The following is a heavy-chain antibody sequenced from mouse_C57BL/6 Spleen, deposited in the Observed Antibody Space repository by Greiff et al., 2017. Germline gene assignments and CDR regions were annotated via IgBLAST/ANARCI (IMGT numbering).Heavy chain of an antibody. CDR2: ISGGGGNT. Sequence: EVQLQESGGGLVKPGGSLKLSCAASGFTFSSYTMSWVRQTPEKRLEWVATISGGGGNTYYPDSVKGRFTISRDNAKNTLYLHMSSLRSEDTALYYCARQDYDYDRPYFDVWGTGTTVTVSS. D-gene: IGHD2-4*01. J-gene: IGHJ1*03. CDR1: GFTFSSYT. V-gene: IGHV5-9*01. CDR3: ARQDYDYDRPYFDV.